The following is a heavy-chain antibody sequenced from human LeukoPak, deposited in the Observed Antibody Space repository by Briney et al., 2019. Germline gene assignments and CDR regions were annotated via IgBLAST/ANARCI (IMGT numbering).Heavy chain of an antibody. V-gene: IGHV3-21*01. D-gene: IGHD2-2*01. CDR1: GFTFSSYS. J-gene: IGHJ5*02. CDR3: AKDVYQLGGFDP. CDR2: ISSSSSYI. Sequence: GGSLRLSCAASGFTFSSYSMNWVRQAPGKGLEWVSSISSSSSYIYYADSVKGRFTISRDNAKNSLYLQMNSLRAEDTAVYYCAKDVYQLGGFDPWGQGTLVTVSS.